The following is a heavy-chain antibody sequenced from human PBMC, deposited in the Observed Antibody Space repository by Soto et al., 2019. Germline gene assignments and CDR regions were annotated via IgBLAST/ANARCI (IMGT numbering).Heavy chain of an antibody. CDR2: IKKDETEE. CDR1: GFTFSNYW. CDR3: AGDPKRRDGYNFDS. J-gene: IGHJ4*02. Sequence: EVQLVESGGGLVQPGGSLRLSCAASGFTFSNYWMSWVRQAPGKGLEWVANIKKDETEEYYVDSVKGRFTISRDNAQNSLLLQMSSLRVDDTAVYYCAGDPKRRDGYNFDSWGRGALVTVSS. D-gene: IGHD5-12*01. V-gene: IGHV3-7*03.